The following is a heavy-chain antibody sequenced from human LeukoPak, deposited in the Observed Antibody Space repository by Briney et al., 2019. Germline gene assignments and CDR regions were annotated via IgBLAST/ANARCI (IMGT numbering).Heavy chain of an antibody. D-gene: IGHD4-17*01. V-gene: IGHV3-30*02. J-gene: IGHJ3*02. Sequence: PGGSLRLSCVASGLTFSSYAMHWVRQAPGKGLEWLAFIRHDGRDETYADSVKGRFAISRDNSKSTLYLQMNSLRPEDAAVYYCAKEGGDYDLAGAFDIWGQGTMVTVSS. CDR1: GLTFSSYA. CDR3: AKEGGDYDLAGAFDI. CDR2: IRHDGRDE.